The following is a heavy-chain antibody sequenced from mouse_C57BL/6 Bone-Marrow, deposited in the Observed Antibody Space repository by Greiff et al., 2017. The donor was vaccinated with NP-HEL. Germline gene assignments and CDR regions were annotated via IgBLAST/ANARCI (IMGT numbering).Heavy chain of an antibody. Sequence: QVQLQQPGAELVRPGSSVKLSCKASGYTFTSYWMHWVKQRPIQGLEWIGNIDPSDSETHYNQKFKDKATLTVDKSSSTAYMQLSSLTSEDSAVYYCARSSMVTTEGVDYWGQGTTLTVSS. CDR1: GYTFTSYW. V-gene: IGHV1-52*01. CDR2: IDPSDSET. J-gene: IGHJ2*01. CDR3: ARSSMVTTEGVDY. D-gene: IGHD2-2*01.